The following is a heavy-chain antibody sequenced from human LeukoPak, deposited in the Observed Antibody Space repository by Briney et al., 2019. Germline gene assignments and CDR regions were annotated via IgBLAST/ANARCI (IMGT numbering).Heavy chain of an antibody. V-gene: IGHV3-64D*06. Sequence: GGSLRLSCSASGFTFSFYAMHWVRQAPGKRPECVSAITGDGGRTYYADAVKGRFTISRDNSKNTLYLQVSSLRAEDTAVYYCVKDQGRYDILTGYFDYWGQGTLVTVSS. CDR2: ITGDGGRT. J-gene: IGHJ4*02. D-gene: IGHD3-9*01. CDR1: GFTFSFYA. CDR3: VKDQGRYDILTGYFDY.